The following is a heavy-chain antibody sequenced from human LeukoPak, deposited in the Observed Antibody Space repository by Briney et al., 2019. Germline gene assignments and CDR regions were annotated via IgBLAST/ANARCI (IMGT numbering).Heavy chain of an antibody. CDR3: ARGYYYDSSGYLRGVFDY. CDR2: ISSSSSYI. Sequence: GGSLRLSCAVSGFTFSSYSMNWVRQAPGKGLEWVSSISSSSSYIYYADSVKGRFTISRDNAKNSLYLQMNSLRAEDTAVYYCARGYYYDSSGYLRGVFDYWGQGTLVTVSS. J-gene: IGHJ4*02. D-gene: IGHD3-22*01. CDR1: GFTFSSYS. V-gene: IGHV3-21*01.